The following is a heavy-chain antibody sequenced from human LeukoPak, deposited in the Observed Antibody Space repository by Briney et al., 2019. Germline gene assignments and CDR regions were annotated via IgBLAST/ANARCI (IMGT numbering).Heavy chain of an antibody. CDR1: GYTFTGYY. CDR3: ARGRRIAVAGTRKYYFDY. Sequence: ASVKVSCKASGYTFTGYYMHWVRQAPGQGLEWMGWINPNSGNTGYAQKFQGRVTMTRNTSISTAYMELSSLRSEDTAVYYCARGRRIAVAGTRKYYFDYWGQGTLVTVSS. V-gene: IGHV1-8*02. CDR2: INPNSGNT. J-gene: IGHJ4*02. D-gene: IGHD6-19*01.